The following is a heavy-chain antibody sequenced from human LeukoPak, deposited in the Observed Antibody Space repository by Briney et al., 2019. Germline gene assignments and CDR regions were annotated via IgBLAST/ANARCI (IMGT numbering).Heavy chain of an antibody. D-gene: IGHD3-10*01. Sequence: QPGGSLRLSCAASGFTFSSYGMHWVRQAPGKGLEWVAFIRYDGSNKYYADSVKGRFTVSRDNSKNTLYLQMNSLRAEDTAVYYCAQSERVSGFGLANWGQGTLVTVSS. V-gene: IGHV3-30*02. CDR3: AQSERVSGFGLAN. CDR2: IRYDGSNK. CDR1: GFTFSSYG. J-gene: IGHJ4*02.